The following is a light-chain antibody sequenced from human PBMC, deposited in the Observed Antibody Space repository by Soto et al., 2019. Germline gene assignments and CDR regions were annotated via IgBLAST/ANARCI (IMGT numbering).Light chain of an antibody. V-gene: IGKV3-20*01. CDR1: QSVTSTY. CDR2: GAS. CDR3: QQYGSSPVVT. Sequence: EIVLTQSPGTLSLSPGERATLSCRASQSVTSTYLAWYQQKPGQAPRLLIYGASNRATGIPDRFTGSGSGTDFTLTISRLEPEDFAVYYCQQYGSSPVVTFGGGTKVEIK. J-gene: IGKJ4*01.